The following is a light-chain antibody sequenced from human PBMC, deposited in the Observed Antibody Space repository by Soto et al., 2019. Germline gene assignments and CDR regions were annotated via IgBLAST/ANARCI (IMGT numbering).Light chain of an antibody. V-gene: IGKV3-20*01. CDR1: QIVNNDL. Sequence: EIVLTQSPGTLSLSPGERATLSCRASQIVNNDLLAWFQQKPGQAPRLVIYGASSRATGIPDRFSGSGSGTDFTLTIARLEPEEFAVYYCQQYHTSPRTFGQGTKVEIK. CDR2: GAS. CDR3: QQYHTSPRT. J-gene: IGKJ1*01.